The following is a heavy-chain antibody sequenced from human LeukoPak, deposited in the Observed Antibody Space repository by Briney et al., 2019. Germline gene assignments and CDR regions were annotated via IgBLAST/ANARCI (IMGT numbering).Heavy chain of an antibody. CDR1: GYSLTSYA. V-gene: IGHV1-3*01. CDR2: INAGNGNT. CDR3: ARDLSCSSTSCYEFSAYYGMDV. D-gene: IGHD2-2*01. J-gene: IGHJ6*04. Sequence: GASVKVSCKASGYSLTSYAMHWVRQAPGQRLEWMGWINAGNGNTKYSQKFQGRVTITRDTSASTAYMELSSLRSEDTAVYYCARDLSCSSTSCYEFSAYYGMDVWGKGTTVTVSS.